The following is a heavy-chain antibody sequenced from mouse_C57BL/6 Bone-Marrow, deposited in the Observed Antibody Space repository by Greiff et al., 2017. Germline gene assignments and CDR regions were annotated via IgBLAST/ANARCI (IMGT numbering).Heavy chain of an antibody. D-gene: IGHD1-3*01. J-gene: IGHJ3*01. Sequence: VQLQQPGAELVMPGASVKLSCKASGYTFTSYWMHWVKQRPGQGLEWIGEIDPSDSYTNYNQKFKGKSTLTVDKSSSTADIQLGSLTSEDSTVYYCAKGAYWGQGTTVTVSA. V-gene: IGHV1-69*01. CDR1: GYTFTSYW. CDR3: AKGAY. CDR2: IDPSDSYT.